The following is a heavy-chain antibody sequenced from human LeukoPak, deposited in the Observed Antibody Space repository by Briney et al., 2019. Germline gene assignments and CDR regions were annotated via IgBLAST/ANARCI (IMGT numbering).Heavy chain of an antibody. V-gene: IGHV4-34*01. CDR2: INHSGST. CDR3: ARLRDLYNCFDP. J-gene: IGHJ5*02. D-gene: IGHD5-24*01. Sequence: SETLSLTCAVYGGSFSGYYWSWIRQPPGKGLEWIGEINHSGSTNYNPSLKSRVTISVDTSKNQFSLKLSSVTAADTAVYYCARLRDLYNCFDPWGQGTLVIVSS. CDR1: GGSFSGYY.